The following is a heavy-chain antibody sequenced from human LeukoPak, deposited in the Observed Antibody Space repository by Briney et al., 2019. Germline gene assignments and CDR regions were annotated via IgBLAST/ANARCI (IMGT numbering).Heavy chain of an antibody. J-gene: IGHJ4*02. Sequence: PGGSLRLSCTASGLSFSNYAMTWVRQAPGKGLEWASVISASGTDTYYADPVKGRFTISRDNSQNTLYLHMSSLRAEDTAVYYCAKDQTAAVGQLDYWGQGTVVTVSS. CDR3: AKDQTAAVGQLDY. CDR1: GLSFSNYA. CDR2: ISASGTDT. V-gene: IGHV3-23*01. D-gene: IGHD6-13*01.